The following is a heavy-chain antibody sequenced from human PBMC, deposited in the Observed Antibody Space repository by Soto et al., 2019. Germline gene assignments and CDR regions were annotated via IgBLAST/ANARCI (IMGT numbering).Heavy chain of an antibody. J-gene: IGHJ1*01. CDR3: ARDIAVAGVGYFEH. CDR1: GFTFSSYA. CDR2: ISGSGGST. V-gene: IGHV3-23*01. Sequence: GGSLRLSCAASGFTFSSYAMSWVRQAPGKGLEWVSAISGSGGSTYYADSVKGRFTISRDNSKNTLYLQMNSLRAEDTAVYYCARDIAVAGVGYFEHWGQGTLVTVSS. D-gene: IGHD6-19*01.